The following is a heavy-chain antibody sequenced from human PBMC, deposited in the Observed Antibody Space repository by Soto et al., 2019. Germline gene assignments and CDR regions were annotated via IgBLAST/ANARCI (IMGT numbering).Heavy chain of an antibody. CDR3: ATIVGANDY. D-gene: IGHD1-26*01. V-gene: IGHV4-4*07. CDR1: RASIYTYS. Sequence: SETLSLTCTVSRASIYTYSWTWIRQPAGKGLQWIGHIYSSGSANYSPSLKSRVSVSVDSSKNQISLKLSSVTAADTAVYYCATIVGANDYWGQGTLVTVSS. J-gene: IGHJ4*02. CDR2: IYSSGSA.